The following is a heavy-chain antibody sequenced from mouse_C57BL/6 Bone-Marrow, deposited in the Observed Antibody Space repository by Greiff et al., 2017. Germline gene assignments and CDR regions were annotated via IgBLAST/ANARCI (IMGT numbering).Heavy chain of an antibody. CDR1: GYTFTSYG. CDR2: IYPRSGNT. J-gene: IGHJ3*01. D-gene: IGHD2-4*01. V-gene: IGHV1-81*01. CDR3: ARKFYYDYDMAY. Sequence: QVQLQQSGAELARPGASVKLSCKASGYTFTSYGISWVKQRTGQGLEWIGEIYPRSGNTYYNEKFKGKATLTAYKSSSTAYMELRSLTSEDSAFYFYARKFYYDYDMAYWGQGTLVTVSA.